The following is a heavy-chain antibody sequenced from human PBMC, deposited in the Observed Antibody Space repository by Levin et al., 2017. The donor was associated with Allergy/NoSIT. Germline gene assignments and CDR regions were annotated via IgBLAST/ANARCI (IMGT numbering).Heavy chain of an antibody. CDR1: GFTFDDYA. J-gene: IGHJ4*02. V-gene: IGHV3-9*01. Sequence: SLKISCAASGFTFDDYAMHWVRQAPGKGLEWVSGISWNSGSIGYADSVKGRFTISRDNAKNSLYLQMNSLRAEDTALYYCAKGNDKLDDYSSTYHPFDYWGQGTLVTVSS. CDR2: ISWNSGSI. D-gene: IGHD4-11*01. CDR3: AKGNDKLDDYSSTYHPFDY.